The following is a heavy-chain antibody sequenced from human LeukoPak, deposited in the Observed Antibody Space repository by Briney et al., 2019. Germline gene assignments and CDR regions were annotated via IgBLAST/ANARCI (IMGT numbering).Heavy chain of an antibody. CDR3: ARVVTDAFDI. V-gene: IGHV3-23*01. CDR2: VSASGGYT. J-gene: IGHJ3*02. Sequence: GRSLRLSCEASGFIFTSYAMSWVRQAPEKGLEWVSSVSASGGYTYYADSVKGHFTTSRDISKSTLFLQMDSLRAEDTAVYYCARVVTDAFDIWGQGTTVTVSS. D-gene: IGHD2-21*02. CDR1: GFIFTSYA.